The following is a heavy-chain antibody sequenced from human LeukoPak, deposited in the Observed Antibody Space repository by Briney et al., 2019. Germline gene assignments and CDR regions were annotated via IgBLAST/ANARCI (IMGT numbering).Heavy chain of an antibody. CDR3: ARHLRRDPYYFDY. Sequence: SETLSLTCTVSGGSISSNNYYWGWIRQPPGQGLEWIGSIYYSGSTYYNPSLKSRVTISVDTSKNQFSLKLSSVTAADTAVYYCARHLRRDPYYFDYWGQGTLVTVSS. CDR2: IYYSGST. CDR1: GGSISSNNYY. V-gene: IGHV4-39*01. J-gene: IGHJ4*02.